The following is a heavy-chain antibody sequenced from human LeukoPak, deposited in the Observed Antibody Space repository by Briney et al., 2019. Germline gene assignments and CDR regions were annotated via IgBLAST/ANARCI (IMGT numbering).Heavy chain of an antibody. CDR2: VYSDETT. CDR3: ARHGIHGYSGLDF. CDR1: GGSISGYF. J-gene: IGHJ4*02. Sequence: PSETLSLTCTVSGGSISGYFWSWIRQPPGKGLEWLGYVYSDETTNYSPSLRSRITISIDTSKNQFSLNLRSVTAADTAVYYCARHGIHGYSGLDFWGQGTLVTVSS. D-gene: IGHD5-12*01. V-gene: IGHV4-59*08.